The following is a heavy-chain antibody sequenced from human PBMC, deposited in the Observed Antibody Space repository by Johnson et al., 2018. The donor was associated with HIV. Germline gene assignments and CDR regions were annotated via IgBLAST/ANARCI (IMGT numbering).Heavy chain of an antibody. D-gene: IGHD3-10*01. Sequence: QVQLVESGGGLVKPGGSLRLSCAASGFTFSDYYMSWIRQAPGTGLEWVSYISSSGSTIYSADSIKDRFTITRANSKNNLYLQSNSLRPEDTAVYYCAKDGFWLGAFDIWGQGTMVTVSS. CDR1: GFTFSDYY. V-gene: IGHV3-11*04. J-gene: IGHJ3*02. CDR2: ISSSGSTI. CDR3: AKDGFWLGAFDI.